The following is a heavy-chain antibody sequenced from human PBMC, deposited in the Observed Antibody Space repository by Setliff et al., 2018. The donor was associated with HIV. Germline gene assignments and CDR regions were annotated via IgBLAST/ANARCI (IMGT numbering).Heavy chain of an antibody. CDR2: INPNSGGT. CDR1: RYTFTDFY. V-gene: IGHV1-2*02. Sequence: ASVKVSCKASRYTFTDFYIHWVRQAPGEGLEWMGWINPNSGGTNSVQKFQGRVSMTRDTSISTAYMDLRRLKSDDTAVYYCAGGSLGSGTSADAFDVWGQGTMVTVS. D-gene: IGHD3-10*01. CDR3: AGGSLGSGTSADAFDV. J-gene: IGHJ3*01.